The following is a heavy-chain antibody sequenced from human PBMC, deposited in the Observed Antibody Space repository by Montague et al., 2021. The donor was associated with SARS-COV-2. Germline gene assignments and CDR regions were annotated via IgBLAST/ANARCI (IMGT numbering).Heavy chain of an antibody. CDR3: ARWGEYYDSPYYYYAMGV. CDR1: GGSISPYY. Sequence: SETLSLTCTVSGGSISPYYWSWIRQSPGKGLECIGYTSYSGSTDYNPSLKSRVTISIDTSKNQFSLKLSSVTAADTAVYYCARWGEYYDSPYYYYAMGVWGQGATVTVS. CDR2: TSYSGST. J-gene: IGHJ6*02. V-gene: IGHV4-59*12. D-gene: IGHD3-3*01.